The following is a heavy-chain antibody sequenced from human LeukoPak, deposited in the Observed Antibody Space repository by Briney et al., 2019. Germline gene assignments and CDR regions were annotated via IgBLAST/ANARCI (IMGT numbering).Heavy chain of an antibody. Sequence: GGSLRLSCTASGFPFSSYAMSWVRQAPGKGLEWVSSVSGSGDKIYYADSVKGRFTISRDNSKNTFYLQMNSLGAEDTAVYYCAKPIFRQMAAAGEFDYWGQGTLVTVSS. V-gene: IGHV3-23*01. CDR3: AKPIFRQMAAAGEFDY. D-gene: IGHD6-13*01. CDR2: VSGSGDKI. J-gene: IGHJ4*02. CDR1: GFPFSSYA.